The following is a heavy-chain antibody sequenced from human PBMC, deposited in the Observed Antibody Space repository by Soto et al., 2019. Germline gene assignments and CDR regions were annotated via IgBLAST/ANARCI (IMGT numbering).Heavy chain of an antibody. CDR1: GGTFSSYA. V-gene: IGHV1-69*13. J-gene: IGHJ6*02. CDR2: IIPIFGTA. Sequence: APAKLCCKASGGTFSSYAMSWLRQAPGQGLEWMGGIIPIFGTANYAQKFQGRVTITADESTSTAYMELSSLRSEDTAVYYCARGVYSSSCHRCMDVWGQGTTVTVSS. CDR3: ARGVYSSSCHRCMDV. D-gene: IGHD6-13*01.